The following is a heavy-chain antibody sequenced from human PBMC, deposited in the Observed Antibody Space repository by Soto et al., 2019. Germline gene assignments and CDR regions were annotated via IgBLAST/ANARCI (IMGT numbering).Heavy chain of an antibody. Sequence: SETLSLTCTVSGGSISSSSYYWGWIRQPPGKGLEWIGSIYYSGSTYYNPSLKSRVTISVDTSKNQFSLKLSSVTAADTAVYYCARHRDEDASQFDPWGQGTLVTVSS. V-gene: IGHV4-39*01. J-gene: IGHJ5*02. CDR1: GGSISSSSYY. CDR3: ARHRDEDASQFDP. CDR2: IYYSGST.